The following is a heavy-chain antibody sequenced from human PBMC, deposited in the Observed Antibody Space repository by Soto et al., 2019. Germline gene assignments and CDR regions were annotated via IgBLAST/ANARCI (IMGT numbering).Heavy chain of an antibody. V-gene: IGHV1-18*01. CDR1: GYTFTSYG. D-gene: IGHD3-16*02. CDR3: ARVSSRFRRWFWFDP. J-gene: IGHJ5*02. CDR2: ITAYNGNT. Sequence: QVQLVQSGAEVKKPGASVKVSCKASGYTFTSYGISWVRQAPGQGLEWMGWITAYNGNTNYAQKLQGRVTMTTDTSTRTAYMELRSLRSDDTAVYYCARVSSRFRRWFWFDPWGQGTMVTVSS.